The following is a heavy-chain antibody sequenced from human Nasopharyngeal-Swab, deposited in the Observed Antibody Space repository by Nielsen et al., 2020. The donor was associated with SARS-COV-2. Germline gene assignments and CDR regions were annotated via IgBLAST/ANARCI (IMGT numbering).Heavy chain of an antibody. CDR2: INSDGSST. Sequence: GGSLRLSCAASGFTFSSYWMHWVRQAPGKGLVWVSRINSDGSSTSYADSVKGRFTISRDNAKNTLYLQMNSLRAEDTAVYYCAKVPSTVTTLPPDYWGQGTLVTVSS. CDR3: AKVPSTVTTLPPDY. CDR1: GFTFSSYW. J-gene: IGHJ4*02. D-gene: IGHD4-11*01. V-gene: IGHV3-74*01.